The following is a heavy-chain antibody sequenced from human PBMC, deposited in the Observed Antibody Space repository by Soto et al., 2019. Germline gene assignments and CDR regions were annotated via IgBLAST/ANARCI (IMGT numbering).Heavy chain of an antibody. Sequence: GTLSLTCTVSGGSISNYHWNWIRQSPGKGLEWIGYIYSSGSTHYNPSLQNRVTISIDTSKNQGSLKVNSVTAADTAVYYCACEVVYGKGTASASFDSWGQRTPVPVSS. D-gene: IGHD2-21*02. CDR2: IYSSGST. CDR1: GGSISNYH. CDR3: ACEVVYGKGTASASFDS. J-gene: IGHJ4*02. V-gene: IGHV4-59*01.